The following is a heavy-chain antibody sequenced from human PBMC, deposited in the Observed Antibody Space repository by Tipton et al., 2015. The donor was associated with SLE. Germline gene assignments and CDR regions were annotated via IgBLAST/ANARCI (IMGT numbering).Heavy chain of an antibody. CDR1: GFTFSDHY. CDR3: ALWFTPGDS. J-gene: IGHJ5*01. Sequence: SLRLSCAASGFTFSDHYMDWVRQAQGKGLEWVGRTRNKANSYTTEYAASVKGRFTISRDDSKNSLYLQMNSLKTEDTAVYYCALWFTPGDSWGQGSVVTVSS. D-gene: IGHD2-15*01. CDR2: TRNKANSYTT. V-gene: IGHV3-72*01.